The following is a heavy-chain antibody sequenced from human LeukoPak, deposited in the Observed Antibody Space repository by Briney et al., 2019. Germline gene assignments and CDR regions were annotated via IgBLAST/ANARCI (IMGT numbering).Heavy chain of an antibody. CDR3: ARQGGSDYFYMDV. CDR1: GYSFTTYW. CDR2: IYPGDSDT. Sequence: GESLKISWKGSGYSFTTYWIGWVRQMPGKDLEWMGIIYPGDSDTRYSPSFQGQVTMSADKSISTAYLQWSSLKASDTAMYYCARQGGSDYFYMDVWGKGTTVTVSS. D-gene: IGHD1-26*01. J-gene: IGHJ6*03. V-gene: IGHV5-51*01.